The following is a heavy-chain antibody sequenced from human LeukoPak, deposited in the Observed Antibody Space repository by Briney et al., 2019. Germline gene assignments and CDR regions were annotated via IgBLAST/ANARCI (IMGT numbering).Heavy chain of an antibody. Sequence: GGSLRLSCAASGFTFSSYWMSWVRQAPGKGLEWVANIKQDGSEKYYVDSVKGRFTISRDNAKNSLYLQMNSLRAEDTAVYYCARAWSYYYYGMDVWGQGTTVTVSS. CDR2: IKQDGSEK. D-gene: IGHD3-3*01. CDR1: GFTFSSYW. J-gene: IGHJ6*02. V-gene: IGHV3-7*01. CDR3: ARAWSYYYYGMDV.